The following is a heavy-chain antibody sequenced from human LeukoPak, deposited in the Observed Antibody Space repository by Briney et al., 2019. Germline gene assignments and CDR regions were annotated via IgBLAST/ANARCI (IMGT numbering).Heavy chain of an antibody. V-gene: IGHV3-9*01. CDR1: GFTFDDYA. Sequence: PGGSLRLSCAASGFTFDDYAMHWVRQAPGKGLEWVSGISWNSGSIGYADSVKGRFTISRDNAKNSLYLQMNSLRAEDTAVYYCVRDTYGPSDYWGQGSLVTVSS. CDR2: ISWNSGSI. CDR3: VRDTYGPSDY. J-gene: IGHJ4*02. D-gene: IGHD3-10*01.